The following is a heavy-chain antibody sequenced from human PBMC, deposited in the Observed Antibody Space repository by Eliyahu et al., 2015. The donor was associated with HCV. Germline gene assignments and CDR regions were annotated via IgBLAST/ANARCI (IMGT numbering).Heavy chain of an antibody. V-gene: IGHV1-24*01. CDR1: GYXLTELS. CDR3: ATDLNVLGETNDAFDI. J-gene: IGHJ3*02. Sequence: QVQLVQSGAEVKKPGASVKVSXKVSGYXLTELSMHWVRQAPGKGLEWMGGFDPEDGETIYAQKFQGRVTMTEDTSTDTAYMELSSLRSEDTAVYYCATDLNVLGETNDAFDIWGQGTMVTVSS. D-gene: IGHD3-10*01. CDR2: FDPEDGET.